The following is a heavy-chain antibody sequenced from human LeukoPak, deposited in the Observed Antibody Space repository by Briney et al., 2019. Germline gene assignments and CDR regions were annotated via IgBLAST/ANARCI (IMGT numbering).Heavy chain of an antibody. D-gene: IGHD6-6*01. CDR3: ARERWGSSSSTFDY. V-gene: IGHV4-4*07. J-gene: IGHJ4*02. CDR2: IYTSGST. CDR1: GGSISSYY. Sequence: SETLSLTCTVSGGSISSYYWSWIRQPAGKGLEWIGRIYTSGSTNYNPSLKSRVPMSVGTSKNQFSLKLSSVTAADTAVYYCARERWGSSSSTFDYWGQGTLVTVSS.